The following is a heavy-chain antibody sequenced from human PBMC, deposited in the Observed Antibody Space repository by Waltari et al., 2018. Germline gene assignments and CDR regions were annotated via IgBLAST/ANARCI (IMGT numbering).Heavy chain of an antibody. CDR2: IYPGDSDT. CDR3: ARTPWYSGSYYYFDY. V-gene: IGHV5-51*01. J-gene: IGHJ4*02. Sequence: EVQLVQSGAEVKKPGESLKISCKGSGYSFTSYLIGWVRQMPGKGLEWMGIIYPGDSDTRYSPSFQGQVTISADKSISTAYLQWSSLKASDTAMYYCARTPWYSGSYYYFDYWGQGTLVTVSS. D-gene: IGHD1-26*01. CDR1: GYSFTSYL.